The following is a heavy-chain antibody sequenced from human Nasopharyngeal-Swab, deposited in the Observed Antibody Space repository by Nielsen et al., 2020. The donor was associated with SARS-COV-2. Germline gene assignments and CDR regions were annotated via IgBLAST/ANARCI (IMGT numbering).Heavy chain of an antibody. CDR1: GDSVSSNSAT. Sequence: SQTLSLTCPISGDSVSSNSATWNWIRQSPSRGLDWLGRTYYRSTWYNDYAVSVKSRITINSDTSKNQFSLQLNSVTPEDTAVYYCASDRRSGTSSLRFDCWGQGILVTVSS. CDR2: TYYRSTWYN. V-gene: IGHV6-1*01. D-gene: IGHD6-6*01. CDR3: ASDRRSGTSSLRFDC. J-gene: IGHJ4*02.